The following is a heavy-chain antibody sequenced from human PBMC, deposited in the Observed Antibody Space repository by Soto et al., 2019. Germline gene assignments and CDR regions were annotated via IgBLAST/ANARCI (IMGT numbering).Heavy chain of an antibody. CDR2: IYHSGST. CDR3: ARAHGSGWGAFDI. D-gene: IGHD3-10*01. J-gene: IGHJ3*02. Sequence: SETLSLTCAFSGGSISSGGYSWSRIRQPPGKGLEWIGYIYHSGSTYYNPSLKSRVTISVDRSKNQFSLKLSSVTAADTAVYYCARAHGSGWGAFDIWGQGTMVTVS. V-gene: IGHV4-30-2*01. CDR1: GGSISSGGYS.